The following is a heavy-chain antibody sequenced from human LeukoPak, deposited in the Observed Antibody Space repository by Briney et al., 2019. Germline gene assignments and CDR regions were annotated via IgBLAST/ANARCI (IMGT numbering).Heavy chain of an antibody. CDR1: GGSISSYY. CDR3: ARVKWQQLVRYFDY. Sequence: SETLSLTCTVSGGSISSYYWSWLRQPPGKGLEWIGYIYYSGSTNYNPSLKSRVTISVDTSKNQFSLKLSSVTAADTAVYYCARVKWQQLVRYFDYWGQGTLVTVSS. CDR2: IYYSGST. V-gene: IGHV4-59*01. D-gene: IGHD6-13*01. J-gene: IGHJ4*02.